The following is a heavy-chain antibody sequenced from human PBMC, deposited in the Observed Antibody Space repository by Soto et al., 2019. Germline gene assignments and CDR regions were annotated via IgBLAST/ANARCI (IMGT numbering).Heavy chain of an antibody. CDR3: AARSGYSYGYWFDP. D-gene: IGHD5-18*01. CDR1: GYTFTGYY. Sequence: ASVKVSCKXSGYTFTGYYMHWVRQAPGQGLEWMGWINPNSGGTNYAQKFQGRVTMTRDTSISTAYMELSRLRSDDTAVYYCAARSGYSYGYWFDPWGQGTLVTVSS. V-gene: IGHV1-2*02. CDR2: INPNSGGT. J-gene: IGHJ5*02.